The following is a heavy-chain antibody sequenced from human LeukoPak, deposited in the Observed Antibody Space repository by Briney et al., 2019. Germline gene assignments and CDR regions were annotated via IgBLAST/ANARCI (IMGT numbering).Heavy chain of an antibody. CDR3: AGDLLAARSDY. Sequence: GRSLRLSCAASGFTFSSYAMHWVRQAPGKGLEWVAVISYDGSNKYYADSVKGRFTISRDNSKNTLYLQMNSLRAEDTAVYYCAGDLLAARSDYWGQGTLVTVSS. CDR2: ISYDGSNK. CDR1: GFTFSSYA. D-gene: IGHD6-6*01. J-gene: IGHJ4*02. V-gene: IGHV3-30*04.